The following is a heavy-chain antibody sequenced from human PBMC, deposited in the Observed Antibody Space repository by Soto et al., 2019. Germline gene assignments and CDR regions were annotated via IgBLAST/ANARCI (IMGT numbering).Heavy chain of an antibody. CDR3: TTDKLWFGEFDDAFDI. Sequence: GGSLRLSCAASGFTFSNAWMSWVRQAPGKGLEWVGRIKSKTDGGTTDYAAPVKGRFTISRDDSKNTLYLQMNSLKTEDTAVYYCTTDKLWFGEFDDAFDIWGQGTMVTVSS. V-gene: IGHV3-15*01. D-gene: IGHD3-10*01. CDR1: GFTFSNAW. CDR2: IKSKTDGGTT. J-gene: IGHJ3*02.